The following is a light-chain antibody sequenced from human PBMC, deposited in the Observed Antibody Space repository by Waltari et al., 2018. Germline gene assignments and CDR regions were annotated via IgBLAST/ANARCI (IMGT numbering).Light chain of an antibody. J-gene: IGKJ1*01. Sequence: EIVITHSPVTLSVSPGEGATLSCRASQNVSMNVPWYQQKPDRAPRPLIYSASTRATGVPARSRGSGSGTEFTLTISSLQSDDFAVSSCQHHNNWPSGTTFGQGTKVEIK. CDR2: SAS. V-gene: IGKV3-15*01. CDR3: QHHNNWPSGTT. CDR1: QNVSMN.